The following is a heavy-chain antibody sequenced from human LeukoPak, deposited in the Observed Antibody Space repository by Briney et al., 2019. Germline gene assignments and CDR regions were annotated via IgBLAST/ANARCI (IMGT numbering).Heavy chain of an antibody. CDR2: INPNSGGT. CDR1: GYTFTGYY. Sequence: GASVKISCKASGYTFTGYYMHWVRQAPGQGLEWMGWINPNSGGTNYAQKFQGRVTMTRDTSISTAYMELSRLRSDDTALYYCARGRGIAVAGTLNDYYLNDYWGQGTLVTVSS. J-gene: IGHJ4*02. V-gene: IGHV1-2*02. CDR3: ARGRGIAVAGTLNDYYLNDY. D-gene: IGHD6-19*01.